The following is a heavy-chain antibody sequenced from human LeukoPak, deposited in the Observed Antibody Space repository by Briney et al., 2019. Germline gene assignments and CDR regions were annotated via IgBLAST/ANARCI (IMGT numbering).Heavy chain of an antibody. V-gene: IGHV4-39*07. J-gene: IGHJ3*02. D-gene: IGHD2-2*01. CDR2: VFFSGNT. Sequence: SETLSLTCTVSGDSISTSSYYWGWIRQPPGKGLEWIGSVFFSGNTYYEPSLKSRVTMSVDTSKNQFSLKLSSVTAADTAVYYCARVRGYCSSTSCYEAFDIWGQGTMVTVSS. CDR1: GDSISTSSYY. CDR3: ARVRGYCSSTSCYEAFDI.